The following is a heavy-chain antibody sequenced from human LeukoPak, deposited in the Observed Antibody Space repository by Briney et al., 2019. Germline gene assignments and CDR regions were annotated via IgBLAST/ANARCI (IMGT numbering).Heavy chain of an antibody. J-gene: IGHJ5*02. V-gene: IGHV1-18*01. CDR3: ARGPDYDILTGYYTP. CDR2: ISAYNGNT. D-gene: IGHD3-9*01. CDR1: GYTFTSYG. Sequence: ASVKVSCKAFGYTFTSYGISWVRQAPGQGLEWMGWISAYNGNTNYAQKLQGRVTMTTDTSTSTAYMELRSLRSDDTAVYYCARGPDYDILTGYYTPWGQGTLVTVS.